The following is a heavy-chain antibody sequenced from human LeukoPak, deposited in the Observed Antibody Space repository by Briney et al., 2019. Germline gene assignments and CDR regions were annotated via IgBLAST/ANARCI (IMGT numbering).Heavy chain of an antibody. Sequence: SETLSLTCTVSGGSISSYYWSWIRQPPGKGLEWIGYIYYSGSTNYNPSLKSRVTISVDTSKNQFSLKLSSVTAADTAVYYCARHSRYLNWFDPWGQGTLVTVSS. D-gene: IGHD1-20*01. V-gene: IGHV4-59*08. J-gene: IGHJ5*02. CDR1: GGSISSYY. CDR3: ARHSRYLNWFDP. CDR2: IYYSGST.